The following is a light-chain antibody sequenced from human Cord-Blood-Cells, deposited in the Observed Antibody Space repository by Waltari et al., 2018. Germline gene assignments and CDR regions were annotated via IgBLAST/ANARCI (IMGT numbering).Light chain of an antibody. J-gene: IGLJ2*01. CDR2: DVS. CDR3: CSYAGSYTVV. V-gene: IGLV2-11*01. CDR1: SSDVGGYNY. Sequence: QSALTQPRSVSGSPGQSVTIPCTGPSSDVGGYNYVPWYQQHPGKAPKRMIYDVSKRPSGVPDRFSGSKSGNTAALTISGLQAEDEADYYCCSYAGSYTVVFGGGTKLTVL.